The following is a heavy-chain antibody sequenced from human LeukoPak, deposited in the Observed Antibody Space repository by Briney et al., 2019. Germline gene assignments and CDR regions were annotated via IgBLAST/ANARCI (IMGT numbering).Heavy chain of an antibody. Sequence: ASVKVSCKASGYTFTSYSISWVRNAPGQGLGWMGWIRAYNGNTNNAHNLPGRVTMTTDTSTSTDYMERRSLRSDDTAVYYCARDGRIAAATQNHYGMDVWGQGTTVTVSS. CDR2: IRAYNGNT. CDR1: GYTFTSYS. J-gene: IGHJ6*02. D-gene: IGHD6-13*01. CDR3: ARDGRIAAATQNHYGMDV. V-gene: IGHV1-18*01.